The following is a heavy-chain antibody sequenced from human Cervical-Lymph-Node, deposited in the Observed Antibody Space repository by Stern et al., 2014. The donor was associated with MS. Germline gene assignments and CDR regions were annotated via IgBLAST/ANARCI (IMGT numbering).Heavy chain of an antibody. V-gene: IGHV4-30-4*01. D-gene: IGHD2-2*01. CDR2: IYYSGST. CDR1: GGSISSGDYY. J-gene: IGHJ3*02. CDR3: AREWDYCSSTSCYRYAFDI. Sequence: QVQLVESGPGLVKPSQTLSLTCTVSGGSISSGDYYWSWIRQPPGKGLEWIGYIYYSGSTYYNPSLKSRVTISVDTSKNQFSLKLSSVTAADTAVYYCAREWDYCSSTSCYRYAFDIWGQGTMVTVSS.